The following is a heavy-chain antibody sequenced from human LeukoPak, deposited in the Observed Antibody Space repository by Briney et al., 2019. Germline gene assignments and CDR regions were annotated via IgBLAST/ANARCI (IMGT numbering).Heavy chain of an antibody. V-gene: IGHV3-23*01. Sequence: GGSLRLSCAASGFTFSSYAMSWVRQAPGKGLEWVSGISGSGGTTYYAESVRGRFTISRDNSKNTLYLQMNILRAEDTALYYCAKGLIDDWSALEFWGQGTLVTVSS. CDR2: ISGSGGTT. CDR1: GFTFSSYA. D-gene: IGHD3-9*01. CDR3: AKGLIDDWSALEF. J-gene: IGHJ4*02.